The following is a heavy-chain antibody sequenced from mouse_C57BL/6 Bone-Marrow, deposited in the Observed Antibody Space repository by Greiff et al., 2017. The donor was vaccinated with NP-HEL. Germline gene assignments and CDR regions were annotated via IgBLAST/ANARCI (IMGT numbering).Heavy chain of an antibody. CDR1: GFTFSDYY. J-gene: IGHJ3*01. V-gene: IGHV5-12*01. CDR2: ISNGGGST. D-gene: IGHD2-2*01. Sequence: EVKLMESGGGLVQPGGSLKLSCAASGFTFSDYYMYWVRQTPEKRLEWVAYISNGGGSTYYPDTVKGRFTISRDNAKNTLYLQMSRLKSEDTAMYYCARQIYYGYTWFAYWGQGTLVTVSA. CDR3: ARQIYYGYTWFAY.